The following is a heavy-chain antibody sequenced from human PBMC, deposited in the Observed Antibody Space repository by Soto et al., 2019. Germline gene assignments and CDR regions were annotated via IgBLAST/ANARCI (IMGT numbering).Heavy chain of an antibody. Sequence: GGSLTLSCAASGLTFSSYNMNWVRQAPGKGLEWVSFIRRNSATISYADSVKGRFTISRDNAKNSMSLQMNSLRDEDTAVYYCAREGETVFGELLGPFDYWGRGTLVTVSS. V-gene: IGHV3-48*02. J-gene: IGHJ4*02. CDR3: AREGETVFGELLGPFDY. D-gene: IGHD3-3*01. CDR1: GLTFSSYN. CDR2: IRRNSATI.